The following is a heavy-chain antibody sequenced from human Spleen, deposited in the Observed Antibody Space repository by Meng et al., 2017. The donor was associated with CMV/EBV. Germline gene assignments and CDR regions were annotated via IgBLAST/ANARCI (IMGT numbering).Heavy chain of an antibody. CDR2: IDWDDDQ. CDR3: AHFLIGATSFDY. D-gene: IGHD3-22*01. Sequence: QITLRESGPTLVKPTQTLTLTCTFPGFSLSTSGVAVGWIRQPPGEDLEWLALIDWDDDQRCSPSLKSRLTITKDTSKNQVVLTMTNMDPVDTATYFCAHFLIGATSFDYWGQGALVTVSS. J-gene: IGHJ4*02. CDR1: GFSLSTSGVA. V-gene: IGHV2-5*02.